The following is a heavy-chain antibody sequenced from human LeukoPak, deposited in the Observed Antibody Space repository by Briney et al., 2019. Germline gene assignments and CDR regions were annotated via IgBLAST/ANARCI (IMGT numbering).Heavy chain of an antibody. CDR2: ISSSGSTI. Sequence: GGSLRLSCAASGFTFSSYEMNWVRQAPGKGLEWVSYISSSGSTIYYADSVKGRFTISRDNAKNSLYLQMNSLRAEDTAVYYCARVPAGDFWSRSNWFDPWGQGTLVTVSS. J-gene: IGHJ5*02. D-gene: IGHD3-3*01. V-gene: IGHV3-48*03. CDR1: GFTFSSYE. CDR3: ARVPAGDFWSRSNWFDP.